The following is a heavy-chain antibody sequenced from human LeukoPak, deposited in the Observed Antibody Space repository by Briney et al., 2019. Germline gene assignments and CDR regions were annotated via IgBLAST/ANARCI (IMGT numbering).Heavy chain of an antibody. D-gene: IGHD7-27*01. Sequence: PGGSLRLSCAASGFTFSSYAMHWVRQAPGKGLEWVAVISYDGSNKYYADSVKGRFTISRDNAKNSLYLQMNSLKTEDTAVYYCSRDDNWGQENFDYWGQGTLVTVSS. J-gene: IGHJ4*02. CDR3: SRDDNWGQENFDY. CDR1: GFTFSSYA. CDR2: ISYDGSNK. V-gene: IGHV3-30*04.